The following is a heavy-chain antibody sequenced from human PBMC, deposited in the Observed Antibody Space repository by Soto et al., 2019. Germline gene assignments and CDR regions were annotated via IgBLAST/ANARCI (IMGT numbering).Heavy chain of an antibody. CDR3: AKDAVYNDGLWLMDH. J-gene: IGHJ4*02. Sequence: GGSLRLSCAASGLPHSSFAMMWVRQAPGKGLECVSGIYGSGRGIEYADSVKGRFAISRDNSKNTVYLQMTDLRADDTAVYYCAKDAVYNDGLWLMDHWGQGTQVTVSS. CDR1: GLPHSSFA. D-gene: IGHD2-21*01. V-gene: IGHV3-23*05. CDR2: IYGSGRGI.